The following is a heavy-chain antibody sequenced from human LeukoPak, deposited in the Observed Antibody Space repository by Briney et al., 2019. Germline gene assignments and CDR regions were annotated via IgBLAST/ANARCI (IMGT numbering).Heavy chain of an antibody. CDR1: GFTFNTYA. Sequence: GGSLRLSCAASGFTFNTYAMHWVRQAPGKGLEWVAIISYDGNNKYYADSVKGRFTISRDNSKNTLYVQMNSLRVEDTAVYYCARDQVVAWRAFDIWGQGTMVTVSS. CDR3: ARDQVVAWRAFDI. D-gene: IGHD2-15*01. CDR2: ISYDGNNK. J-gene: IGHJ3*02. V-gene: IGHV3-30*14.